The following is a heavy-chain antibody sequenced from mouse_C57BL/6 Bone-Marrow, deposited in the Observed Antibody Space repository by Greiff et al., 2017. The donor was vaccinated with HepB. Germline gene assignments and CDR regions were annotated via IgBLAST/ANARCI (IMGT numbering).Heavy chain of an antibody. CDR3: ARGRGASYYGSLYFDY. V-gene: IGHV1-14*01. CDR1: GYTFTSYV. CDR2: IYPYNDGT. D-gene: IGHD1-1*01. J-gene: IGHJ2*01. Sequence: EVQLQQSGPELVKPGASVKMSCKASGYTFTSYVMHWVKQKPGQGLEWIGYIYPYNDGTKYNEKFKGKATLTSDKSSSTAYMELSSLTSEDSAVYYCARGRGASYYGSLYFDYWGQGTTLTVSS.